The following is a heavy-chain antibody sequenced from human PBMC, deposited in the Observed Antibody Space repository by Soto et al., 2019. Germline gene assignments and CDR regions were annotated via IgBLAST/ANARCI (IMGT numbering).Heavy chain of an antibody. CDR1: GGSMSCYY. V-gene: IGHV4-59*01. J-gene: IGHJ3*02. D-gene: IGHD3-16*01. Sequence: SEAVSLICTVSGGSMSCYYWSWIRQPPGKGLEGIGYIYYSWTSNYNPSLMSLVTMSVDTSKNEFSLSLSVVPGAATDVVLCARAPWGDAFAILRQWT. CDR2: IYYSWTS. CDR3: ARAPWGDAFAI.